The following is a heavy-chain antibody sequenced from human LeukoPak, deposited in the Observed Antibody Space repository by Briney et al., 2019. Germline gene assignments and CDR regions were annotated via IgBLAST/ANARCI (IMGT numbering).Heavy chain of an antibody. J-gene: IGHJ4*02. CDR2: IKQDESER. CDR1: GFTFSNYW. V-gene: IGHV3-7*03. Sequence: GGSLRLSCAASGFTFSNYWMSWVRQAPGKGLEWVANIKQDESERYYVDSVKGRFTISRDNAKNSLYLQMNSLRAEDTAVYYCAKIAETSGIYGQGYDYWGQGTLVTVSS. CDR3: AKIAETSGIYGQGYDY. D-gene: IGHD1-26*01.